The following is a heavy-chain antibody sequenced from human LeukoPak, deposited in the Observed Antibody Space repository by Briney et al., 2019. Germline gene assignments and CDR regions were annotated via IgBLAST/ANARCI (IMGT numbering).Heavy chain of an antibody. J-gene: IGHJ4*02. Sequence: SVKVSCKASGGTFSSYAISWVRQAPGQGLEWMGGIIPIFGTANYAQKFQGRVTITADESTSTAYMELSSLRSEDTAVYYCARGSLPYNDFWSASDYWGQGTLVTVSS. CDR1: GGTFSSYA. CDR3: ARGSLPYNDFWSASDY. D-gene: IGHD3-3*01. CDR2: IIPIFGTA. V-gene: IGHV1-69*01.